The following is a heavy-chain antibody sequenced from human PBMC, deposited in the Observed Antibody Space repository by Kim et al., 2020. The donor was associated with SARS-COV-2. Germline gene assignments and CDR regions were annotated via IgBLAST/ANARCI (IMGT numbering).Heavy chain of an antibody. CDR1: GYTFTSYD. D-gene: IGHD4-4*01. J-gene: IGHJ6*03. V-gene: IGHV1-8*01. Sequence: ASVKVSCKASGYTFTSYDINWVRQATGQGLEWMGWMNPNSGNTGYAQKFQGRVTMTRNTSISTAYMELSSLRSEDTAVYYCARQYSNYNYYYYYMDVWGKGTTVTVSS. CDR2: MNPNSGNT. CDR3: ARQYSNYNYYYYYMDV.